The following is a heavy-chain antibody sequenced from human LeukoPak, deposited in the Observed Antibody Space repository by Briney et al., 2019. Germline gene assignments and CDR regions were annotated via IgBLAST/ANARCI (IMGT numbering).Heavy chain of an antibody. V-gene: IGHV4-59*01. CDR2: IYYSGST. CDR1: GGSISSYY. D-gene: IGHD3-22*01. Sequence: SETLSLTCTVSGGSISSYYWSWIRQPSGKGLEWIGYIYYSGSTNYNPSLKSRVTISVDTSTNQFSLKLSSVTAADTAVYYCARHTRQYYYDSSGYYWSPRHSDAFDIWGQGTMVTVSS. J-gene: IGHJ3*02. CDR3: ARHTRQYYYDSSGYYWSPRHSDAFDI.